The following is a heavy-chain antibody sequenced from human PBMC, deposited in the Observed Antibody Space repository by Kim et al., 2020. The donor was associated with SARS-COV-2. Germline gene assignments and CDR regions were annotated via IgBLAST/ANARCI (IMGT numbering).Heavy chain of an antibody. Sequence: KLQGRVTMTTDTSTSTAYMELRSLRSDDTAVYYCARGRIAAREGLDWFDPWGQGTLVTVSS. J-gene: IGHJ5*02. D-gene: IGHD6-6*01. V-gene: IGHV1-18*01. CDR3: ARGRIAAREGLDWFDP.